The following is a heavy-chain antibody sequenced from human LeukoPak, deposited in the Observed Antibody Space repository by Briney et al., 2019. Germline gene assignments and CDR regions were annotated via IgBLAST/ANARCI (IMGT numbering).Heavy chain of an antibody. J-gene: IGHJ3*02. V-gene: IGHV4-59*01. D-gene: IGHD3-22*01. CDR2: INYSGRT. CDR3: ARLLDYDNSGDPDTFDI. CDR1: GGSIGSYY. Sequence: PSETPSLTCTVSGGSIGSYYWTWIRQPPGKRLEWIAFINYSGRTKFNHSLQSRVNIYLDRSTVHVSLQLRSVTAADTAVYYCARLLDYDNSGDPDTFDIWGKGTKVSVSS.